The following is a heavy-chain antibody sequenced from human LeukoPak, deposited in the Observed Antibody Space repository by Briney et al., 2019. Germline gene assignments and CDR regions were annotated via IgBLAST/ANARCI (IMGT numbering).Heavy chain of an antibody. V-gene: IGHV3-20*04. Sequence: GGSLRLSCAASGFTFDAYAMSWVRHAPGKGLERVSGINWNGGRTGYADSVKGRFTISRDNAKNSLHLQMNSLRAEDTAVYYCASSSGWAYFDYWGQGTLVTVSS. CDR3: ASSSGWAYFDY. D-gene: IGHD6-19*01. J-gene: IGHJ4*02. CDR1: GFTFDAYA. CDR2: INWNGGRT.